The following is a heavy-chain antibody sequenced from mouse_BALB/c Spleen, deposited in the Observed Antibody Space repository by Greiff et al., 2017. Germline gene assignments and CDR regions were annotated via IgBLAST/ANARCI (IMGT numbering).Heavy chain of an antibody. CDR2: INSNGGST. V-gene: IGHV5-6-3*01. Sequence: EVMLVESGGGLVQPGGSLKLSCAAPGFTFSSYGMSWVRQTPDKRLELVATINSNGGSTYYPDSVKGRFTISRDNAKNTLYLQMSSLKSEDTAMYYCARDVWYGSFAYWGQGTLVTVSA. CDR1: GFTFSSYG. J-gene: IGHJ3*01. CDR3: ARDVWYGSFAY. D-gene: IGHD2-10*02.